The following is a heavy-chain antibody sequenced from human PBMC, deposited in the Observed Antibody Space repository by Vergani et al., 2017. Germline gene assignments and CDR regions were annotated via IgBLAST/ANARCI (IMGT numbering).Heavy chain of an antibody. CDR2: IWYDGSKE. Sequence: QVQLEESGGGVVQPGRSLRLSCAGSGFTLSSHAMHWVRQAPGKGLEWVAFIWYDGSKEYYADSVKGRFTISRDNSKNTLYLQMNSLRAEDTAVYYCASDKVVITLLGYGMDVWGQGTTVTVSS. CDR1: GFTLSSHA. J-gene: IGHJ6*02. CDR3: ASDKVVITLLGYGMDV. D-gene: IGHD3-22*01. V-gene: IGHV3-33*01.